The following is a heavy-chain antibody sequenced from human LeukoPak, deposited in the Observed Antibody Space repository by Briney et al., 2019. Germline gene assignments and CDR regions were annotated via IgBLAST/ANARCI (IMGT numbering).Heavy chain of an antibody. CDR1: GGSFSGYY. D-gene: IGHD6-13*01. CDR3: ARVASSSYYYYYMDV. V-gene: IGHV4-34*01. Sequence: SETLSLTCTVYGGSFSGYYWSWIRQPPGKGLEWIGEINHSGSTNYNPSLKSRVTISVDTPKNQFSLRLSSVTAADTAVYYCARVASSSYYYYYMDVWGKGTTVTVSS. CDR2: INHSGST. J-gene: IGHJ6*03.